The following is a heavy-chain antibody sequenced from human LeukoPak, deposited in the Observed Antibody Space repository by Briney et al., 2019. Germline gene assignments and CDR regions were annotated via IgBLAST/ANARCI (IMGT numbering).Heavy chain of an antibody. CDR1: GGSISSYY. CDR2: IYYSGST. J-gene: IGHJ1*01. CDR3: ARLKYYYDSSGYRAEYFQH. Sequence: SETLSLTCTVSGGSISSYYWSWIRQPPGKGLEWIGYIYYSGSTNYNPSLKSRVTISVYTSKNQFSLKLSSVTATDTAVYYCARLKYYYDSSGYRAEYFQHWGQGTLVTVSS. V-gene: IGHV4-59*01. D-gene: IGHD3-22*01.